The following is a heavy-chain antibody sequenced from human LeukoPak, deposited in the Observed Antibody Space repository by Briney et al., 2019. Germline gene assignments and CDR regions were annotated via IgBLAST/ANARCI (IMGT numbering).Heavy chain of an antibody. V-gene: IGHV7-4-1*02. J-gene: IGHJ5*02. CDR1: GYTFTNYA. CDR2: INTDTGNP. CDR3: ARTLFGDQYQLLHNWFDP. D-gene: IGHD2-2*01. Sequence: GASVKVSCKASGYTFTNYAMNWVRQAPGQGLEWMGWINTDTGNPTYAQGFTGRLVFSLDTSASTAYLQISSLKAEDTAINYCARTLFGDQYQLLHNWFDPWGQGTLVTVSS.